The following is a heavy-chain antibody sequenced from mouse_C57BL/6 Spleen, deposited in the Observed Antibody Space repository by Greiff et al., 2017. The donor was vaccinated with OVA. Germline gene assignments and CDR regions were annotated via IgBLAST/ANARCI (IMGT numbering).Heavy chain of an antibody. D-gene: IGHD1-3*01. J-gene: IGHJ4*01. Sequence: QVQLQQPGAELVKPGASVKLSCKASGYTFTSYWMHWVKQRPGQGLEWIGMIHTNSGSTNYNEKFKSKATLTVDKSSSTAYMQLSSLTSDDSAFYYCASKWGDYYAMDYWGQGTSLTVSS. CDR3: ASKWGDYYAMDY. CDR1: GYTFTSYW. V-gene: IGHV1-64*01. CDR2: IHTNSGST.